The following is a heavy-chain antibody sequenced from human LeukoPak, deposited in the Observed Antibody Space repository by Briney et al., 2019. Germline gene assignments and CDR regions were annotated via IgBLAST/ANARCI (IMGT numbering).Heavy chain of an antibody. D-gene: IGHD2-8*01. CDR2: ISLTGLT. CDR3: SRENGAFSPFGY. Sequence: TSHTLSLTCGVSAGSISNTNWRSWVRQPPGQGLEWIGEISLTGLTHYNPSLESRVTVSLDKSKNQLSLNLTSVTAADTAVYYCSRENGAFSPFGYWGQGTLVTVLS. CDR1: AGSISNTNW. V-gene: IGHV4-4*02. J-gene: IGHJ4*02.